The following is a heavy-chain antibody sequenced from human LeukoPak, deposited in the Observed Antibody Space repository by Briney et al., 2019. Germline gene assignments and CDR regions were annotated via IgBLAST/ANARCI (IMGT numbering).Heavy chain of an antibody. V-gene: IGHV1-8*01. CDR3: ARTTAAIHADAFDI. Sequence: ASVKVSCKASGYTFTSYDINRVREATGQGLECMGWLNPNSGNTGYAQKFQGRVTMTRNTSISTAYMELSSLRSEDTAVYYCARTTAAIHADAFDIWGQGTMVTVSS. CDR2: LNPNSGNT. CDR1: GYTFTSYD. D-gene: IGHD2-2*02. J-gene: IGHJ3*02.